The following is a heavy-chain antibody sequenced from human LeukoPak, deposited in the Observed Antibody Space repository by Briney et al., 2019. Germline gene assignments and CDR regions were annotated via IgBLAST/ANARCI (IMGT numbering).Heavy chain of an antibody. V-gene: IGHV4-59*01. D-gene: IGHD5-12*01. CDR3: ARGASVRYSGYDSDY. Sequence: PSETLSLTCTVSGGSISSYYWSWIRQPPGKGLEWIGYIYYSGSTNYNPSLKRRVTISVDTSKNQFSLKLSSVTAADTAVYYCARGASVRYSGYDSDYWGQGTLVTVSS. J-gene: IGHJ4*02. CDR1: GGSISSYY. CDR2: IYYSGST.